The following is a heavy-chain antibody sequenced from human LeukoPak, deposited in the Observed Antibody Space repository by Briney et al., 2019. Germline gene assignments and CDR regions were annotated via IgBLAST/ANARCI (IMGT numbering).Heavy chain of an antibody. V-gene: IGHV1-2*02. Sequence: ASVKVSCKASGYTFTGYYMHWARQAPGQGLEWMGWINPNSGGTNYAQKFQGRVTMTRDTSISTAYMELSRLRSDDTAVYYCARMIVATPSPYGMDVWGQGTTVTVSS. J-gene: IGHJ6*02. CDR2: INPNSGGT. D-gene: IGHD5-12*01. CDR3: ARMIVATPSPYGMDV. CDR1: GYTFTGYY.